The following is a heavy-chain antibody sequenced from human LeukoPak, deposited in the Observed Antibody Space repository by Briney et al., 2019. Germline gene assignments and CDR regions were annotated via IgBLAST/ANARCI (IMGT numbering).Heavy chain of an antibody. CDR3: AKHGYNWNDAPDY. CDR1: GFTLHNYG. CDR2: VWCDGSHE. Sequence: GRSLRLSCAASGFTLHNYGMHWVRQAPGKGLEWVALVWCDGSHEFYADSVKGRFTISRDNSNNKVYLQMNNLRAEDTAVYYCAKHGYNWNDAPDYWGQGTLVTVSS. D-gene: IGHD1-20*01. V-gene: IGHV3-33*06. J-gene: IGHJ4*02.